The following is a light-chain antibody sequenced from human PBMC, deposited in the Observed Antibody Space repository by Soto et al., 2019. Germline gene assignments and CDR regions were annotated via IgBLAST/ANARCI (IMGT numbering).Light chain of an antibody. J-gene: IGKJ2*01. Sequence: EIVLTQSPGTLSLSPGERATLSCRASQSVSSSYLAWYQQKPGQAPRLLIYGASSRASGIPDRFSGSGSGTDFTLTISRLEPADCAGYDCQQYGSSPRYTFGQGTKLEIK. CDR1: QSVSSSY. V-gene: IGKV3-20*01. CDR2: GAS. CDR3: QQYGSSPRYT.